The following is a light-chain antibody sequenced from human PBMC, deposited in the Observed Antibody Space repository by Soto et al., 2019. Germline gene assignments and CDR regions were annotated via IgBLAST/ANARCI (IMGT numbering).Light chain of an antibody. V-gene: IGKV3-20*01. CDR2: GAS. CDR3: QLYGSSGT. Sequence: EIVLTQSPGTLSLSPVEISTLSGRAIQSVSNNYLAWYQQKPGQAPRLLIYGASNRATGIPDRFSGSGSGTDFTLTISRLEPEDFAVYYCQLYGSSGTFGQGTKVDIK. J-gene: IGKJ1*01. CDR1: QSVSNNY.